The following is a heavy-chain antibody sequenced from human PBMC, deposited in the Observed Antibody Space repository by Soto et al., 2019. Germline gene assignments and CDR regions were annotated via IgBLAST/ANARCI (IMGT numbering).Heavy chain of an antibody. CDR2: IIPIFGTA. Sequence: QVQLVQSGAEVKKPGSSVKVSCKASGGTFSSYAISWVRQAPGQGLEWMGGIIPIFGTANYAQKFQGRVTITAHESTSTAYMELTSLRSEDTAVYYCAREGRIQISTSYSYYYYGMDVWGQGTTVTVSS. D-gene: IGHD5-18*01. CDR1: GGTFSSYA. V-gene: IGHV1-69*12. CDR3: AREGRIQISTSYSYYYYGMDV. J-gene: IGHJ6*02.